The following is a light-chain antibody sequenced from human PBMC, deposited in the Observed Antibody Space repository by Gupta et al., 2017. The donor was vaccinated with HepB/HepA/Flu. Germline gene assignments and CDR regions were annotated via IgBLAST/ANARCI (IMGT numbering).Light chain of an antibody. Sequence: DVQVTQFPSFVSASVGDRVTITCRASEDIRSSLAWYQQKPGKAPKLLIETVSTLQSGVPSRFSGSGSGTDFTLTIRSLQPEDFATYYCQQAKNFPRTFGQGTKVEIK. V-gene: IGKV1-12*01. J-gene: IGKJ1*01. CDR2: TVS. CDR1: EDIRSS. CDR3: QQAKNFPRT.